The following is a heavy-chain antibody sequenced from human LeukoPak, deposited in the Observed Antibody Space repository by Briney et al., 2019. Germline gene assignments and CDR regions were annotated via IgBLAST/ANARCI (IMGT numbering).Heavy chain of an antibody. J-gene: IGHJ6*03. CDR1: GGTFSSYA. CDR2: IIPIFGTA. D-gene: IGHD2-2*01. Sequence: SVKASCKASGGTFSSYAISWVRQAPGQGLEWMGGIIPIFGTANYAQKFQGRVTITADESTSTAYMELSSLRSEDTAVYYCASLIVVVPAAMGSPTNYYYMDVWGKGTTVTVSS. V-gene: IGHV1-69*13. CDR3: ASLIVVVPAAMGSPTNYYYMDV.